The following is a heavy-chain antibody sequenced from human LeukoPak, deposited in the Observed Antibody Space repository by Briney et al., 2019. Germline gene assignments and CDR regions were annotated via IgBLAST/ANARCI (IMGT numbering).Heavy chain of an antibody. V-gene: IGHV3-48*04. CDR1: GFTFSSYW. Sequence: AGGSLRLSCAASGFTFSSYWMSRVRQAPGKGLEWVSYISSSSSTIYYADSVKGRFTISRDNAKNSLYLQMNSLRAEDTAVYYCARAVDSYSYGPYYFDYWGQGTLVTVSS. D-gene: IGHD5-18*01. CDR3: ARAVDSYSYGPYYFDY. CDR2: ISSSSSTI. J-gene: IGHJ4*02.